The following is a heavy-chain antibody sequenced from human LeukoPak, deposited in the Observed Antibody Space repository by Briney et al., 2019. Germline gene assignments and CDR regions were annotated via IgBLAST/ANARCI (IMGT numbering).Heavy chain of an antibody. D-gene: IGHD3-22*01. J-gene: IGHJ4*02. Sequence: PGGSLRLSCAASGFTFSSYGMHWVRQAPGKGLEWVAFIRYDGSNKYYADSVKGRFTISRDNSKNTLYLQMNSLRAEDTAVYYCARDPYYYDSTWYWGQGTLVTVSS. V-gene: IGHV3-30*02. CDR1: GFTFSSYG. CDR3: ARDPYYYDSTWY. CDR2: IRYDGSNK.